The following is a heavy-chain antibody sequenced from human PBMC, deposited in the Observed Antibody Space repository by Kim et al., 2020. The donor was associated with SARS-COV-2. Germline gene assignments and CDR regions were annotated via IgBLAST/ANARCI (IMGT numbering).Heavy chain of an antibody. CDR2: ISYDGSNK. V-gene: IGHV3-30*18. CDR3: AKVRGDYYDSISSTDY. J-gene: IGHJ4*02. D-gene: IGHD3-22*01. CDR1: GFTFSSYG. Sequence: GGSLRLSCAASGFTFSSYGMHWVRQAPGKGLEWVAVISYDGSNKYYADSVKGRFTISRDNSKHTLYLQMNSLRAEDTAVYYCAKVRGDYYDSISSTDYWGQGTLVTVSS.